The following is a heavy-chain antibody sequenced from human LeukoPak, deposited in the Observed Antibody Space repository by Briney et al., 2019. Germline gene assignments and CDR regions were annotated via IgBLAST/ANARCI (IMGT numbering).Heavy chain of an antibody. D-gene: IGHD1-26*01. J-gene: IGHJ6*02. Sequence: GASVKVSCTASGYTFNSYAISWVRQAPGQGLEWMGWINPNSGGTNYAQKFQGRVTMTRDTSISTAYMELSRLRSDDTAVYYCARELQLLEYYYGMDVWGQGTTVTVSS. CDR3: ARELQLLEYYYGMDV. CDR2: INPNSGGT. V-gene: IGHV1-2*02. CDR1: GYTFNSYA.